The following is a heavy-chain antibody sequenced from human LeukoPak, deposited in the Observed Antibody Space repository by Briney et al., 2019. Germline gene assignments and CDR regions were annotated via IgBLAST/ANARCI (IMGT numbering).Heavy chain of an antibody. J-gene: IGHJ4*02. D-gene: IGHD5-12*01. Sequence: SGTLSLTCAVSGGSISSSNWWTWVRQPPGKGLEWVGEIYHSASTDYNPSLKSRVTISVDKSNNQFSLRLSSATAADTAVYYCASRGYSGLDYWGQGTLVTVSS. CDR2: IYHSAST. CDR3: ASRGYSGLDY. V-gene: IGHV4-4*02. CDR1: GGSISSSNW.